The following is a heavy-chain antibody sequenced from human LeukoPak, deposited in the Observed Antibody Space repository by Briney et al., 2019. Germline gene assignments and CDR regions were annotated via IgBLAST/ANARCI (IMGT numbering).Heavy chain of an antibody. V-gene: IGHV1-3*04. CDR3: ARGHYGSGSYDY. D-gene: IGHD3-10*01. CDR2: TNTGNANT. Sequence: ASVKVSCKPSEYTFTSSTNHWDRHTHAQTHDPIQSTNTGNANTKYSQKFQGRVTITRDTSASTAYMELSSLRSEDTAVYYCARGHYGSGSYDYWGQGTLVTVSS. J-gene: IGHJ4*02. CDR1: EYTFTSST.